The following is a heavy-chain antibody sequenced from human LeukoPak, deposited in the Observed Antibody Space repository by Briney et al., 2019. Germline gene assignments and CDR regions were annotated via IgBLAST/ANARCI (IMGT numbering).Heavy chain of an antibody. CDR1: GFTFSSYA. CDR2: ILHDGSNE. D-gene: IGHD4-11*01. CDR3: ARAQKYSYDAFDI. J-gene: IGHJ3*02. V-gene: IGHV3-30-3*01. Sequence: GRSLRLSCAVSGFTFSSYAMHWVRQAPGKGLEWVAVILHDGSNEYYADSVKGRFTISRDNSKNTLYLQMNSLRAEDTAVYYCARAQKYSYDAFDIWGQGTMVTVSS.